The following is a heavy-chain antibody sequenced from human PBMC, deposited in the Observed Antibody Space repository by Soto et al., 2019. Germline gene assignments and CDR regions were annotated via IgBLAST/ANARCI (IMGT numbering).Heavy chain of an antibody. CDR3: AKDLVYNWNARGYYFAY. CDR2: ISGSVGST. Sequence: EVQLLESGGGLVQPGGTLRLSCAASEFTFSSYAMSWVRQAPGKGLEWVSAISGSVGSTYYEDSVKGRFTIYRDNSKNTVYLQMNSLRAEDTAVYYCAKDLVYNWNARGYYFAYWGQGTLVTVCS. D-gene: IGHD1-1*01. V-gene: IGHV3-23*01. J-gene: IGHJ4*02. CDR1: EFTFSSYA.